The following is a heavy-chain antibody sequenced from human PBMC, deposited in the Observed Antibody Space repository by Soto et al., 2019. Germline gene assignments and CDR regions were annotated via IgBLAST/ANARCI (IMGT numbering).Heavy chain of an antibody. Sequence: SETLSLTCTLAGGSISINNYYWGWIRQPPGKGLEWIGNVFYSGITYYNPSLKSRVTISVDTSKNQFSLKMSSVTAADTAVYYCARFSLTKWWFDPWGQGTLVTVS. D-gene: IGHD3-9*01. J-gene: IGHJ5*02. CDR3: ARFSLTKWWFDP. CDR2: VFYSGIT. V-gene: IGHV4-39*01. CDR1: GGSISINNYY.